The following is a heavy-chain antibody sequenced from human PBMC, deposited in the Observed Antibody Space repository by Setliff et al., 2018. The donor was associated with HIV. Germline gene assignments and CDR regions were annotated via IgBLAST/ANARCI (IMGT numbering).Heavy chain of an antibody. CDR1: GYTFTGHY. J-gene: IGHJ5*02. V-gene: IGHV1-2*06. D-gene: IGHD6-19*01. CDR3: ARDGDSSGWPYNWFDP. Sequence: ASVKVSCKASGYTFTGHYMHWVRQAPGQGLEWMGRINPNSGGTNYAQKFQGRVTMTRDTSISTAYMELSRLRSDDTAVYYCARDGDSSGWPYNWFDPWGQGTLVTVSS. CDR2: INPNSGGT.